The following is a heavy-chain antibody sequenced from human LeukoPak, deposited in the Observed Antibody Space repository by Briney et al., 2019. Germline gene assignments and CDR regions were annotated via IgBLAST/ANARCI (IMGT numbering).Heavy chain of an antibody. J-gene: IGHJ6*04. D-gene: IGHD3-10*01. CDR1: GFTFSSYA. CDR2: ISYDGSNK. Sequence: PGGSLRLSCAASGFTFSSYAMHWVRQAPGEGLEWVAVISYDGSNKYYADSVKGRFTISRDNSKNTLYLQMNSLRAEDTAVYYCARDAVLLWFGECLDVWGKGTTVTVSS. V-gene: IGHV3-30-3*01. CDR3: ARDAVLLWFGECLDV.